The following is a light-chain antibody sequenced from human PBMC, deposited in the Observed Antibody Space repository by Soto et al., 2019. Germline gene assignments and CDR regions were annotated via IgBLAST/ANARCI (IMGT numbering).Light chain of an antibody. J-gene: IGKJ1*01. CDR3: QQSYSTPRT. V-gene: IGKV1-39*01. CDR1: QSISSY. CDR2: DVS. Sequence: DIQMTQSPSSLSASVGDRVTITCRASQSISSYLNWYQQKPGKAPNLLIYDVSNLQSGVPSRFSGSGSGTDFTLTISRLQLEDFATYYCQQSYSTPRTFGQGTKVEIK.